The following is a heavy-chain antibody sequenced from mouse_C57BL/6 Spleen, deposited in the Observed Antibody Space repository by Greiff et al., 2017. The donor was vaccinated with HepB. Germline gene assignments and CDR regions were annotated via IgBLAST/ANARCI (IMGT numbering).Heavy chain of an antibody. CDR2: IDPSDSYT. V-gene: IGHV1-59*01. CDR3: ARSGGPYYFDD. CDR1: GYTFTSYW. J-gene: IGHJ2*01. D-gene: IGHD3-1*01. Sequence: QVQLQQPGAELVRPGTSVKLSCKASGYTFTSYWMHWVKQRPGQGLEWIGVIDPSDSYTNYNQKFKGKATLTVDTSSSTAYMQLSSLTSEDSAVYYCARSGGPYYFDDWGQGTTLTVSS.